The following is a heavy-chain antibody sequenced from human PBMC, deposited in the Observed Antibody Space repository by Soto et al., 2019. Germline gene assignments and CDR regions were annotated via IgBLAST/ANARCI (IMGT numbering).Heavy chain of an antibody. CDR3: AKDWDIEVAGLLTY. V-gene: IGHV3-23*01. CDR2: ISGSGVST. CDR1: GFTFSSYA. D-gene: IGHD6-19*01. J-gene: IGHJ4*02. Sequence: GGSLRLSCAASGFTFSSYAVSWVRQAPGKGLEWVSGISGSGVSTYYADSVKGRFTISRDNSKNTLYLQMNSLRAEDTAVYYCAKDWDIEVAGLLTYWGQGTLVTVSS.